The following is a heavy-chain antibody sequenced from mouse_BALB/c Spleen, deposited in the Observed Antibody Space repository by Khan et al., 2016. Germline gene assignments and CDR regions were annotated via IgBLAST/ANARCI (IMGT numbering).Heavy chain of an antibody. CDR3: SRSRVTLITTAWFAY. CDR2: IYPSDSYT. CDR1: GYTFTSYW. Sequence: QVQLQQPGAELVRPGASVKLSCKASGYTFTSYWINWVKQRPGQGLEWIGNIYPSDSYTNYNQKFKDKAKLTVDKSSSTAYMQLSSPTSEDSAVYYCSRSRVTLITTAWFAYWGQGTLVTVSA. J-gene: IGHJ3*01. D-gene: IGHD2-4*01. V-gene: IGHV1-69*02.